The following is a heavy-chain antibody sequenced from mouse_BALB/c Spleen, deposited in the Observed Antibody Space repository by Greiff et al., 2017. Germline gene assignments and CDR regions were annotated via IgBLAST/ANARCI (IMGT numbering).Heavy chain of an antibody. CDR1: GFNIKDTY. V-gene: IGHV14-3*02. CDR3: ARSITGVAMDY. J-gene: IGHJ4*01. Sequence: LVESGAELVKPGASVKLSCTASGFNIKDTYMHWVKQRPEQGLEWIGRIDPANGNTKYDPKFQGKATITADTSSNTAYLQLSSLTSEDTAVYYCARSITGVAMDYWGQGTSVTVSS. D-gene: IGHD1-2*01. CDR2: IDPANGNT.